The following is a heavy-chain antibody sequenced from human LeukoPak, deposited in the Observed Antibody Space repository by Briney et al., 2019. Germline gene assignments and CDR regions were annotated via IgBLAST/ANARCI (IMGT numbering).Heavy chain of an antibody. J-gene: IGHJ3*02. CDR1: GGSISSYY. Sequence: SETLSLTCTVPGGSISSYYWSWIRQPPGKGLEWIGYIYYSGSTNYNPSLKSRVTISVDTSKNQFSLKLSSVTAADTAVYYCATGYIPSSRTSPSDAFDIWGQGTMVTVSS. V-gene: IGHV4-59*12. D-gene: IGHD2-2*01. CDR2: IYYSGST. CDR3: ATGYIPSSRTSPSDAFDI.